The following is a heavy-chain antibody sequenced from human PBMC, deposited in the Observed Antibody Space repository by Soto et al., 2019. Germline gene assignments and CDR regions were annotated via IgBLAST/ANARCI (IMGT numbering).Heavy chain of an antibody. CDR2: LYHGETT. CDR3: AGGLSGDKVDQ. Sequence: QLHLQESGPRLVKPSQTLSLTCTVSGVSITDDNYYWSWIRQSPGKGLEWIGHLYHGETTYTNPSRKSRPTISVDTSKTQFSLNLNSVTAADAAGYYCAGGLSGDKVDQWGQGTLVTVSS. D-gene: IGHD2-21*01. V-gene: IGHV4-30-4*01. J-gene: IGHJ4*02. CDR1: GVSITDDNYY.